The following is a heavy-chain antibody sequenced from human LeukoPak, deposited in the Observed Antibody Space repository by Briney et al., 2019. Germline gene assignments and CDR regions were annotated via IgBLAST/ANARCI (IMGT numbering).Heavy chain of an antibody. J-gene: IGHJ4*02. CDR3: AKRGSYSSSFTSTFDY. CDR2: INSGGAI. Sequence: GGSLRLSCAASGFTFSDYAMTWVRQAPGKGLEWVSTINSGGAINYADSVKGRFAISRDNPKNTLYLQMNSLRAEDTAVYYCAKRGSYSSSFTSTFDYWGQGTLVTVSS. CDR1: GFTFSDYA. V-gene: IGHV3-23*01. D-gene: IGHD6-6*01.